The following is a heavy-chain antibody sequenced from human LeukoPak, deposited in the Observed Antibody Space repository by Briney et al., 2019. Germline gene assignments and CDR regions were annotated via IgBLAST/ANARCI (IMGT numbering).Heavy chain of an antibody. D-gene: IGHD4-17*01. CDR1: GYTFSSHG. V-gene: IGHV3-30*02. J-gene: IGHJ3*02. Sequence: GGSLRLSCAASGYTFSSHGMHWVRQAPGKGLEWVAFIRYDGSNKYYADSVKGRFTISRDNSKNTLYLQMNSLRAEDTAVYYCAKEILEDYGDYDAFDIWGQGTMVTVSS. CDR3: AKEILEDYGDYDAFDI. CDR2: IRYDGSNK.